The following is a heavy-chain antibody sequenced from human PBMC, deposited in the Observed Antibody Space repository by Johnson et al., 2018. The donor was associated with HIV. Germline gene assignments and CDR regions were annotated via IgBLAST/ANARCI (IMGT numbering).Heavy chain of an antibody. CDR1: GFTVTSDY. CDR3: AKDKAVVTALYDAFDI. Sequence: VQLVESGGGLVQPGGSLRLSCAASGFTVTSDYMSWVRQAPGKGLEWVSIIYSGGSTYYADSVKGRFTISRDNSKNTLHLQMSSLRPEDTAVYYCAKDKAVVTALYDAFDIWGQGTMVTVSS. V-gene: IGHV3-66*02. J-gene: IGHJ3*02. D-gene: IGHD2-21*02. CDR2: IYSGGST.